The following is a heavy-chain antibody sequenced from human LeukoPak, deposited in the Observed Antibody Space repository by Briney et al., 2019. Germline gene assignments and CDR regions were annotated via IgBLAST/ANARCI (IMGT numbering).Heavy chain of an antibody. CDR2: TYHRFKWYS. V-gene: IGHV6-1*01. J-gene: IGHJ4*02. D-gene: IGHD3-22*01. CDR1: GDTVSSNSAA. Sequence: SQTLSLTCALSGDTVSSNSAAWDWVRQYPSRGLEWQGRTYHRFKWYSDYAESVKSRISIHPDTSKNQFSLQLNSVTPADTAVYYCARGNYESSGYQRGDDYWGQGTLVTVSS. CDR3: ARGNYESSGYQRGDDY.